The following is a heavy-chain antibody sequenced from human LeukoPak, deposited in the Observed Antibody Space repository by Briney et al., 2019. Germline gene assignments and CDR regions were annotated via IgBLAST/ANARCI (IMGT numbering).Heavy chain of an antibody. Sequence: GGSLRLSCAASGFYFSLYGMVWVRQAPGKGLEWVAYMSYHGVRTHYGDSVRGRFTISRDNSENTLRLQMDSLRPEDTAIYYCAKKFPGNDDHFDHWGQGTLVTVSS. V-gene: IGHV3-30*18. J-gene: IGHJ4*02. D-gene: IGHD4-23*01. CDR1: GFYFSLYG. CDR3: AKKFPGNDDHFDH. CDR2: MSYHGVRT.